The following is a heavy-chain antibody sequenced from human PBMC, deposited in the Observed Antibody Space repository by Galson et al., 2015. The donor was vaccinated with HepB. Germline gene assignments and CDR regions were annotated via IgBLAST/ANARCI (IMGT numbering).Heavy chain of an antibody. V-gene: IGHV3-15*01. J-gene: IGHJ4*02. CDR2: IKKQTDGGTA. CDR3: TNTFWIFGVVMDY. D-gene: IGHD3-3*01. CDR1: GFTFTNAW. Sequence: SLRLSCAASGFTFTNAWMSWVRQAPGKGLEWVGHIKKQTDGGTADYAAPVKGRLTISRDDSKNTLYLQMNSLKTGDTAVYYCTNTFWIFGVVMDYWGQGTLVTVSS.